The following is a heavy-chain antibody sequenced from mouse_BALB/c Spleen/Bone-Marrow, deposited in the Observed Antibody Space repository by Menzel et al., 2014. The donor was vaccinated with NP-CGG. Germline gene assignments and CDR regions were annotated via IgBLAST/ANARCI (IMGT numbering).Heavy chain of an antibody. J-gene: IGHJ2*01. Sequence: QVQLKESGAELVKPGASVKLSCKTSGYTFTNCWIQWVKQRPGQGLGWIGEIFPGIGTTYYNEKFKGKATLTIDTSSSTAYMQLSSLTSEDSAVYFCARGGNYGYWGQGTTLTVSS. CDR1: GYTFTNCW. V-gene: IGHV1S132*01. CDR2: IFPGIGTT. CDR3: ARGGNYGY. D-gene: IGHD2-1*01.